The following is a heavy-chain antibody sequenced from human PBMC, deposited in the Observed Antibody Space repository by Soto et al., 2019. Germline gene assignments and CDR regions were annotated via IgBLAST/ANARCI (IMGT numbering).Heavy chain of an antibody. D-gene: IGHD3-16*02. CDR1: GYTFTGYY. V-gene: IGHV1-2*04. CDR3: ARDLRMITFGGVILPAYYFDY. Sequence: QVQLVQSGAEVKKPGASVKVSCKASGYTFTGYYMHWVRQAPGQGLEWMGWINPNSGGTNYAQKFQGWVTMTRDPSISTAYMELSRLRSDDTAVYYCARDLRMITFGGVILPAYYFDYWGQGTLVTVSS. CDR2: INPNSGGT. J-gene: IGHJ4*02.